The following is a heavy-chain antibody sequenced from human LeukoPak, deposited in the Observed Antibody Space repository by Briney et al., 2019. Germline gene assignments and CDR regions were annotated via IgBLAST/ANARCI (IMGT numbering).Heavy chain of an antibody. CDR1: GDSISSYY. J-gene: IGHJ5*02. Sequence: SETLCLTCTVSGDSISSYYWSWIRQPAGKGLEWIGRIYTSGSTNYNPSLKSRVTMSVDTSKNQFSLKLSSVTAADTAVYYCARVRGTEYSSSSDWFDPWGQGTLATVSS. CDR3: ARVRGTEYSSSSDWFDP. V-gene: IGHV4-4*07. D-gene: IGHD6-6*01. CDR2: IYTSGST.